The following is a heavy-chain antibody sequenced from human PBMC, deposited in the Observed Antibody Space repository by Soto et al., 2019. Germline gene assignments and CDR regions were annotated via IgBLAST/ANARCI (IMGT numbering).Heavy chain of an antibody. Sequence: GGSLRLSCAASGFTFSSYTMSWVRQAPGKGLEWVSAISGSGGSTYYADSVKGRFTISRDNSKNTLYLQMNSLRAEDTAVYYCAKDFRDDGYEEYHYGMDVWGQGTTVTVSS. D-gene: IGHD5-12*01. J-gene: IGHJ6*02. CDR2: ISGSGGST. V-gene: IGHV3-23*01. CDR1: GFTFSSYT. CDR3: AKDFRDDGYEEYHYGMDV.